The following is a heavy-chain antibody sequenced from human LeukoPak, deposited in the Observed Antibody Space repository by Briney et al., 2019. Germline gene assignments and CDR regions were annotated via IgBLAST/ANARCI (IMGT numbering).Heavy chain of an antibody. CDR1: GFTFSSYG. V-gene: IGHV3-30*18. Sequence: GGSLRLSCAASGFTFSSYGMDWVRQAPGKGLEWVAVISYDGSNKYYADSVKGRFTISRDNSKNTLYLQMNSLRAEDTAVYYCAKEIWVYSGYDDNYGMDVWGQGTTVTVAS. J-gene: IGHJ6*02. D-gene: IGHD5-12*01. CDR3: AKEIWVYSGYDDNYGMDV. CDR2: ISYDGSNK.